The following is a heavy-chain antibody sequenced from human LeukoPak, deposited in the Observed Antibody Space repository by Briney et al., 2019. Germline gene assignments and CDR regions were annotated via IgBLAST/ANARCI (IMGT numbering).Heavy chain of an antibody. CDR2: IMSASNNI. CDR3: ARVVYGPGSYPDL. Sequence: GGSLRLSCAGSGFTFRVHTMRWVRQAPGKGLEYVSSIMSASNNIYYADSVKGRFTISRDNAKNSLYLQMNRLRVDDTAVYFCARVVYGPGSYPDLWGQGTLVTVSS. J-gene: IGHJ5*02. D-gene: IGHD3-10*01. CDR1: GFTFRVHT. V-gene: IGHV3-21*01.